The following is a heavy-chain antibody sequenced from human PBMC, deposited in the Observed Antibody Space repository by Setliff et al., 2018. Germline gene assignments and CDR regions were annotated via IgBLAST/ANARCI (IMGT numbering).Heavy chain of an antibody. CDR2: ISWNSYTI. CDR1: GFTFSGYY. Sequence: GGSLRLSCAASGFTFSGYYMQWVRQAPGKGLEWVAGISWNSYTIGYADSVKGRFTISRDKSKESLYLQMNSLRAEDTAVYYCARDFGIAALGNYLDYWGLGTLVTVSS. V-gene: IGHV3-48*01. J-gene: IGHJ4*02. D-gene: IGHD6-13*01. CDR3: ARDFGIAALGNYLDY.